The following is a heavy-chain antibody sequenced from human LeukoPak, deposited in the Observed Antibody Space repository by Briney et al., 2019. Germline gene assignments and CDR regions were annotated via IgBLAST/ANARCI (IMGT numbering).Heavy chain of an antibody. V-gene: IGHV4-39*01. CDR3: ARHMSYYGSGRN. CDR1: GGSITSSSYY. D-gene: IGHD3-10*01. Sequence: SETLSLTCTVSGGSITSSSYYWGWIRQPPGKGLEWIGSIYYSGSTYYNPSLKSRVTISVDTSKNQFSLKLSSVTAADTAVYYCARHMSYYGSGRNWGQGTLVTVSS. CDR2: IYYSGST. J-gene: IGHJ4*02.